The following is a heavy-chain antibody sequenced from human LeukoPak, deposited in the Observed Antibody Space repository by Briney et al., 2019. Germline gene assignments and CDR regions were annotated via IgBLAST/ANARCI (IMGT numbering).Heavy chain of an antibody. D-gene: IGHD3-22*01. J-gene: IGHJ4*02. CDR1: GFTFSSYG. Sequence: PGGSLRLSRAASGFTFSSYGMHWVRQAPGKGLEWVAFIRYDGSNKYYADSVKGRFTISRDNSKNTLYLQMNSLRAEDTAVYYCAKDPNYYDSSGPLDYWGQGTLVTVSS. CDR2: IRYDGSNK. CDR3: AKDPNYYDSSGPLDY. V-gene: IGHV3-30*02.